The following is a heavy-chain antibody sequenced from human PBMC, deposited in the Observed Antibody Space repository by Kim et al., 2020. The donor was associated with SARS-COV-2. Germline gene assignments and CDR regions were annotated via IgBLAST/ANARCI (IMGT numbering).Heavy chain of an antibody. CDR1: GFTFDDYT. CDR2: ISWDGGST. CDR3: AKEHSLGWLQLNYFDY. D-gene: IGHD5-12*01. J-gene: IGHJ4*02. Sequence: GGSLRLSCAASGFTFDDYTMHWVRQAPGKGLEWVSLISWDGGSTYYADSVKGRFTISRDNSKNSLYLQMNSLRTEDTALYYCAKEHSLGWLQLNYFDYWGQGTLVTVSS. V-gene: IGHV3-43*01.